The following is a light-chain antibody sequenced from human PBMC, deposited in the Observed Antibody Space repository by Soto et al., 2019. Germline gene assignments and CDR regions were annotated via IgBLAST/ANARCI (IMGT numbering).Light chain of an antibody. CDR3: SSYTSSTTWV. V-gene: IGLV2-14*01. CDR1: SSDVGAYNY. J-gene: IGLJ3*02. Sequence: SALTQPASVSGSPGQSITISCTGTSSDVGAYNYVSWYQQHPGKAPKLMIYEVSYRPSGVSDRFSGSRSGNTASLTTSGLQAEDESDYYCSSYTSSTTWVFGGGTQLTVL. CDR2: EVS.